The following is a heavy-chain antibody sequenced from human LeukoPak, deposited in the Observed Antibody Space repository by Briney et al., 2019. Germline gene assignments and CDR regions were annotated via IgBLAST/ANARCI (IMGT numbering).Heavy chain of an antibody. CDR2: IDPSDSST. Sequence: GESLKISCKGSGYSFTSYWISWVRQMPGKGLEWMGRIDPSDSSTNYSPSFQGHVTISADKSISTAFLQWSSLKASDTAMYYCARVVREEDGMDVWGQGTTVTVSS. CDR1: GYSFTSYW. CDR3: ARVVREEDGMDV. V-gene: IGHV5-10-1*01. D-gene: IGHD3-16*02. J-gene: IGHJ6*02.